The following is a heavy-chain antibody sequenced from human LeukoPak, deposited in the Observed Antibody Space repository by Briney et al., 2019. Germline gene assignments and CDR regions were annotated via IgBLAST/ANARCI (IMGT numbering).Heavy chain of an antibody. CDR3: ARGGYSGTYYFDY. J-gene: IGHJ4*02. CDR1: GFPFSSYG. CDR2: IWYDGNTK. D-gene: IGHD1-26*01. Sequence: PGRSLRLSCAASGFPFSSYGMHWVRQAPGKGLEWVAVIWYDGNTKFYADSMKGRFTISRDNSKNTLYLQMNSLRAEDTGVYYCARGGYSGTYYFDYWGQGTLVTVSS. V-gene: IGHV3-33*01.